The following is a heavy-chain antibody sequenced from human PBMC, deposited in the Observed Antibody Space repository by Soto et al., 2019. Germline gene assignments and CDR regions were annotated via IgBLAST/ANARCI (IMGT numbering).Heavy chain of an antibody. CDR2: INPNSGGT. CDR3: ARAPSGCGGGSCYSDY. D-gene: IGHD6-19*01. J-gene: IGHJ4*02. V-gene: IGHV1-2*04. Sequence: ASVKVSCKASGYTFTGYYMHWVRQAPGQGLEWMGWINPNSGGTNYAQKFQGWVTMTRDTSISTAYMELSRLRSDDTAVYYCARAPSGCGGGSCYSDYWGQGTLVTVSS. CDR1: GYTFTGYY.